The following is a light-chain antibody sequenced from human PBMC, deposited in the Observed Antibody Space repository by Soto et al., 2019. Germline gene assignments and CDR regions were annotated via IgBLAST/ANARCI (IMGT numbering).Light chain of an antibody. J-gene: IGKJ3*01. V-gene: IGKV3-20*01. Sequence: EIVLTQSPGTLSLSPGERTTLSCRASQSVSSSYLAWYQQKPGQAPRLLIYGASSSATGIRHRFSGSGSGTDFTLTISRLEPEDFAVYYCQQYGSSPTFGPGTKVDIK. CDR1: QSVSSSY. CDR3: QQYGSSPT. CDR2: GAS.